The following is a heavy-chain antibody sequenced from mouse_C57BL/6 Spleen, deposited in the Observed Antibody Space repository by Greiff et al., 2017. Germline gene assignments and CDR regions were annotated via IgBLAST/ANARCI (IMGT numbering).Heavy chain of an antibody. CDR3: ARHGVGRAMDY. CDR2: ISSGGSYT. Sequence: EVQLVESGGDLVKPGGSLKLSCAASGFTFSSYGMSWVRQTPDKRLEWVATISSGGSYTYYPDSVKGRFTISRDNAKNTLYLQMSSLKSEDTAMYYCARHGVGRAMDYWGQGTSVTVSS. J-gene: IGHJ4*01. V-gene: IGHV5-6*01. CDR1: GFTFSSYG. D-gene: IGHD4-1*01.